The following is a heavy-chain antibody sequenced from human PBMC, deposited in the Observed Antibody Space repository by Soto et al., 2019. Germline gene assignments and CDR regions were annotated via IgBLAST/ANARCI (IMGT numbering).Heavy chain of an antibody. V-gene: IGHV3-30-3*01. J-gene: IGHJ4*02. CDR3: ARGPRFLEWLPIDY. CDR2: ISYDGSNK. Sequence: QVQLVESGGGVVQPGRSLRLSCAASGFTFSSYAMHWVRQAPGKGLEWVAVISYDGSNKYYADSVKGRFTISRDNSKNTLYLQMNSLRAKDTAVYYCARGPRFLEWLPIDYWGQGTLVTVSS. D-gene: IGHD3-3*01. CDR1: GFTFSSYA.